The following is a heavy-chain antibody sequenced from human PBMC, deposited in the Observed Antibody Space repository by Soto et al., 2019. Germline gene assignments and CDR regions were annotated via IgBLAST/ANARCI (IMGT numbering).Heavy chain of an antibody. CDR2: IYYSGST. CDR3: ERPSTYFYDSSGYFPFIY. CDR1: GGSISSSSYY. Sequence: PSETLSLTCTVSGGSISSSSYYWGWIRQPPGKGLEWIGSIYYSGSTYYNPSLKSRVTISVDTSKNQFSPKLSSVTAAATDLYYCERPSTYFYDSSGYFPFIYWGQGTLVTVSS. D-gene: IGHD3-22*01. J-gene: IGHJ4*02. V-gene: IGHV4-39*01.